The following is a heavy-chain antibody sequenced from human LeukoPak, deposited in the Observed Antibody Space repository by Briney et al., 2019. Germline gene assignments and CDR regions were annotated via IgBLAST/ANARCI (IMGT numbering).Heavy chain of an antibody. V-gene: IGHV3-74*01. CDR3: ARVRDYYYGMDV. CDR2: INSDGSST. CDR1: GFTFRSYW. Sequence: PGGSLRLSCEASGFTFRSYWMHWVRQGSGKGLVWVSRINSDGSSTTYADSVKGRFTISRDNAKNTLYLQMNSLRAEDTAVYYCARVRDYYYGMDVWGQGTTVTVSS. J-gene: IGHJ6*02.